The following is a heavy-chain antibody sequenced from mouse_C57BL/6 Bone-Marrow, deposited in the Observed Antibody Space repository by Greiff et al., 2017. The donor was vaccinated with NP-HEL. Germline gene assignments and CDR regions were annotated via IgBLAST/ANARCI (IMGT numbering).Heavy chain of an antibody. CDR2: IDPETGGT. CDR3: TREGADGYYLFDY. V-gene: IGHV1-15*01. J-gene: IGHJ2*01. D-gene: IGHD2-3*01. CDR1: GYTFTDYE. Sequence: VQLQQSGAELVRPGASVKLSCKASGYTFTDYEMHWVKQTPVHGLEWIGAIDPETGGTAYNQKFKGKAILTADKSSSTAYMELRSLTSEDSAVYYCTREGADGYYLFDYWGQGTTLTVSS.